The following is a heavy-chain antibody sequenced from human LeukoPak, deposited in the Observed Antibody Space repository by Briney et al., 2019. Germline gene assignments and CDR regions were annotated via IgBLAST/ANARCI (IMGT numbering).Heavy chain of an antibody. CDR2: ISYDGSNK. CDR3: AKAGRLRFLESYIDY. J-gene: IGHJ4*02. CDR1: GFTFSSYA. Sequence: PGGSLRLSCAASGFTFSSYAMHWVRQAPGKGLEWVAVISYDGSNKYYADSVKGRFTISRDNSKNTLYLQMNSLRAEDTAVYYCAKAGRLRFLESYIDYWGQGTLVTVSS. V-gene: IGHV3-30-3*01. D-gene: IGHD3-3*01.